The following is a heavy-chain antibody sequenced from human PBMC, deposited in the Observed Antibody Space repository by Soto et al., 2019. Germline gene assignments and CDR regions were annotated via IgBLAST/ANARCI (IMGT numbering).Heavy chain of an antibody. Sequence: EVQLVESGGGLVKPGGSLRLSCAASGFTFNASNMNWVRQAPGKGLEWVSSITSTSLYIYYTDSIKGRFTISRDNAKNSLYLQMDSLRAEHTAVYYCARDGEQHLVLDYYYAMDVWGQGTTVTVSS. J-gene: IGHJ6*02. D-gene: IGHD2-8*01. CDR1: GFTFNASN. CDR3: ARDGEQHLVLDYYYAMDV. CDR2: ITSTSLYI. V-gene: IGHV3-21*01.